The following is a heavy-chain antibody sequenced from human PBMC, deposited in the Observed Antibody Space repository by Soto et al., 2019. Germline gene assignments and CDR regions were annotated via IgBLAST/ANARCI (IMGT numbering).Heavy chain of an antibody. Sequence: SVKVSCKASGGTFSSYAMSWVRQAPGEGLEWMGGIIPIFGTANYAQKFQGRVTITADKSTSTAYMELSSLRSEDTAVYYCATEPYYYDSSGYYKWFDPWGQGPLITVSS. V-gene: IGHV1-69*06. J-gene: IGHJ5*02. CDR2: IIPIFGTA. CDR3: ATEPYYYDSSGYYKWFDP. D-gene: IGHD3-22*01. CDR1: GGTFSSYA.